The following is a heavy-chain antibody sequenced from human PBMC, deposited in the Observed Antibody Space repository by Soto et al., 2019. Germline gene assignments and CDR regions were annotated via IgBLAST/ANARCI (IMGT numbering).Heavy chain of an antibody. CDR2: INWTGSST. Sequence: EVQLVESGGGVVRPGGSLRLSCAASGFNFDYGMTWVRQAPGKGLEWVSGINWTGSSTYYADSVKGRFTISRDNAENSLYLQMNSLRVEDTAFYHCVRGPPSYSAYWYFDLWGRGTLVTVSS. V-gene: IGHV3-20*01. CDR3: VRGPPSYSAYWYFDL. J-gene: IGHJ2*01. D-gene: IGHD4-4*01. CDR1: GFNFDYG.